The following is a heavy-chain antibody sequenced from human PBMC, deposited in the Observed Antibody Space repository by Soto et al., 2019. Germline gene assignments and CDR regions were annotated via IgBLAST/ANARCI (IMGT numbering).Heavy chain of an antibody. D-gene: IGHD6-19*01. Sequence: ASVKVSCKASGYTFTSYGISCVRQAPGQGLEWMGWISAYNGNTNYAQKLQGRVTMTTDTSTSTAYMELRSLRSDDTAVYYCARDLQWLVGNWFDPWGQGTLVTVSS. CDR3: ARDLQWLVGNWFDP. J-gene: IGHJ5*02. V-gene: IGHV1-18*01. CDR2: ISAYNGNT. CDR1: GYTFTSYG.